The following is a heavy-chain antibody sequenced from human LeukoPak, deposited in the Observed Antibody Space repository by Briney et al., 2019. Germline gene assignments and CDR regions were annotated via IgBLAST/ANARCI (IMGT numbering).Heavy chain of an antibody. V-gene: IGHV4-39*01. D-gene: IGHD1-26*01. Sequence: SETLSLTCTVSGVSISGSTYFWGWIRQPPGKGLEWFGSIFESGSTYYNPSLKSRVTIAVDTSRNQFSLRLISVTPTDTAVYYCARTGFVGTTDHDAFDIWGQGTLVTVSS. CDR3: ARTGFVGTTDHDAFDI. CDR2: IFESGST. CDR1: GVSISGSTYF. J-gene: IGHJ3*02.